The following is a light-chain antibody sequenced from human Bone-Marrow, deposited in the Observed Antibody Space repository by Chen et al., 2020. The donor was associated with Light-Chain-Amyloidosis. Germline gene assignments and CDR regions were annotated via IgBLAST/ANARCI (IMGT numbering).Light chain of an antibody. J-gene: IGLJ2*01. CDR2: RDT. V-gene: IGLV3-25*03. CDR3: QSADSSGTYEVL. Sequence: SYELTEPPSESVSQGRTARITGSGDDLPTKYAYWYQQKPGQAPGLVIHRDTERPSGISERFSVSSSVTTATLTISGVQAEDEADYHCQSADSSGTYEVLFGGGTKLTVL. CDR1: DLPTKY.